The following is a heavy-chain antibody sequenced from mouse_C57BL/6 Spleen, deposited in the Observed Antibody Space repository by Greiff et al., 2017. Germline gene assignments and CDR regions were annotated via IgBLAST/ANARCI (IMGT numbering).Heavy chain of an antibody. CDR1: GFTFSSYA. D-gene: IGHD2-5*01. Sequence: EVQLVESGEGLVKPGGSLKLSCAASGFTFSSYAMSWVRQTPEKRLEWVAYISSGGDYIYYADTVKGRFTISRDNARNTLYLQMSSLKSEDTAMYYCTRAPYYSNYFDYWGQGTTLTVSS. CDR3: TRAPYYSNYFDY. J-gene: IGHJ2*01. V-gene: IGHV5-9-1*02. CDR2: ISSGGDYI.